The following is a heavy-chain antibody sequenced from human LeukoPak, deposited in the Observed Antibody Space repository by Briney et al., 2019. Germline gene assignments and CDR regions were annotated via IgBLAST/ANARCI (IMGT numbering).Heavy chain of an antibody. CDR3: ARGASVDTSYDY. CDR1: GGSISSSNW. J-gene: IGHJ4*02. D-gene: IGHD5-18*01. V-gene: IGHV4-4*02. CDR2: IYHSGST. Sequence: SETLSLTCAVSGGSISSSNWWSWVRQPPGKGLEWIGEIYHSGSTNYNPSLKSRVTISVDMSKNQFSLKLSSVTAADTAVYYCARGASVDTSYDYWGQGTLVTVSS.